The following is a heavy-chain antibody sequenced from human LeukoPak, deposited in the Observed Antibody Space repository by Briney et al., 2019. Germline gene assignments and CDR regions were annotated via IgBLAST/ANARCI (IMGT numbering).Heavy chain of an antibody. J-gene: IGHJ4*02. D-gene: IGHD2-15*01. CDR3: AREAPEYCSGGSCYFDY. Sequence: GASVKVSCRASGYTFTSYGISWVRQAPGQGLEWMGWISAYNGNTNYAQKLQGRVTMTTDTSTSTAYMELRSLRSDDTAVYYCAREAPEYCSGGSCYFDYWGQGTLVTVSS. V-gene: IGHV1-18*01. CDR2: ISAYNGNT. CDR1: GYTFTSYG.